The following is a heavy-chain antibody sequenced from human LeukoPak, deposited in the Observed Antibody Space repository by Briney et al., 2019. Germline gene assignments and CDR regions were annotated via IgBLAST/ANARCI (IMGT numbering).Heavy chain of an antibody. CDR2: IYTSGST. CDR3: ARTSNYFNWFDP. J-gene: IGHJ5*02. D-gene: IGHD4-11*01. Sequence: SQTLSLTCTVSSGSISSGRYYWSWIRQPAGKGLEWIGRIYTSGSTNYNPSLKSRVTISVDTSKNQFSLKLSSVTAADTAVYYCARTSNYFNWFDPWGQGTLVTVSS. V-gene: IGHV4-61*02. CDR1: SGSISSGRYY.